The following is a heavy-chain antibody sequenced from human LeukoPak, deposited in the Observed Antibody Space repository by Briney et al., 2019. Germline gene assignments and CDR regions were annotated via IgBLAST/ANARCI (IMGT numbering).Heavy chain of an antibody. Sequence: ASVNVSCKASGYTFTSYYMHWVRQAPGQGLEWMGIINPSGGSTSYAQKFQGRVTMTRDTSTSTVYMELSSLRSEDTAVYYCARRPRPIQRGIVAPGWFDPWGQGTLVTVSS. CDR3: ARRPRPIQRGIVAPGWFDP. J-gene: IGHJ5*02. V-gene: IGHV1-46*01. CDR2: INPSGGST. D-gene: IGHD3-22*01. CDR1: GYTFTSYY.